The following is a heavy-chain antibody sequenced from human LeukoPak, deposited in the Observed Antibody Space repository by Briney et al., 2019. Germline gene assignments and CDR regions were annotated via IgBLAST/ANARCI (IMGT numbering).Heavy chain of an antibody. J-gene: IGHJ6*02. CDR1: GFTFSSYA. D-gene: IGHD2-8*01. V-gene: IGHV3-23*01. CDR3: AEPNGATYYYNGIDV. CDR2: ISGNGGST. Sequence: GGSLRLSCAASGFTFSSYAMTWVRQAPGKGLEWVSAISGNGGSTYYADSVKGRFTISRDNSKNTVYLQMNSLRAEDTAVYYCAEPNGATYYYNGIDVWGQGTTVTVSS.